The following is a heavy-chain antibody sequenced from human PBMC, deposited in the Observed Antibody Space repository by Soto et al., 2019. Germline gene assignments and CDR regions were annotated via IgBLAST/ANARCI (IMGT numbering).Heavy chain of an antibody. Sequence: GGSLRLSCAASGFTFSSYAMHWVRQAPGKGLEWVAVISYDGSNKYYADSVKGRFTISRDNSKNTLYLQMNSLRAEDTAVYYCARDDSPGIAAAEGPAYYYYGMDVWGQGTTVTVSS. D-gene: IGHD6-13*01. CDR1: GFTFSSYA. J-gene: IGHJ6*02. V-gene: IGHV3-30-3*01. CDR2: ISYDGSNK. CDR3: ARDDSPGIAAAEGPAYYYYGMDV.